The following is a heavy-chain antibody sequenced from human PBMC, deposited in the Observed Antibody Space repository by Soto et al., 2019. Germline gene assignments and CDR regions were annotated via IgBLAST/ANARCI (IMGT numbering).Heavy chain of an antibody. Sequence: QVQLQGSGPRLVKPSETLSLSCTVSGVSVTGGNFFWCWIRQPPGKTLEWLGCISNSETTNSNPSLKRRVTLSLDTSRNQFFLKLNSVTAADTAVYFCARGGLHLGEFSLGQFDSWGQGTLVTVSS. CDR2: ISNSETT. CDR1: GVSVTGGNFF. V-gene: IGHV4-61*01. D-gene: IGHD3-16*02. J-gene: IGHJ4*02. CDR3: ARGGLHLGEFSLGQFDS.